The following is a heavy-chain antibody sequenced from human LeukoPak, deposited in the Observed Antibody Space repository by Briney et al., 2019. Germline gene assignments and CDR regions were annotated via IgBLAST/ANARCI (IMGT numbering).Heavy chain of an antibody. V-gene: IGHV3-11*04. Sequence: PGGSLRLSCAASGFTFSDYCMSWIRQAPGKGLEWVSYISSSGSTIYYADSVKGRFTISRDNAKNSLYLQMNSLRAEDTAVYYCARAEGLVVVAATIDYWGQGTLVTVSS. D-gene: IGHD2-15*01. J-gene: IGHJ4*02. CDR2: ISSSGSTI. CDR1: GFTFSDYC. CDR3: ARAEGLVVVAATIDY.